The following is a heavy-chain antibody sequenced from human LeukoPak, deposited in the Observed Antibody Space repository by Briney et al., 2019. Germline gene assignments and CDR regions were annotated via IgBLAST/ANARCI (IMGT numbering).Heavy chain of an antibody. J-gene: IGHJ4*02. CDR3: AKITIFGVVTFDY. CDR1: GFTFSSYG. CDR2: IRYDGSNK. D-gene: IGHD3-3*01. V-gene: IGHV3-30*02. Sequence: QSGGSLRLSCAASGFTFSSYGMHWVRQAPGKGLEWVAFIRYDGSNKYYADSVKGRFTISRDNSKNTLYLQMNSLRAEDTAVYYCAKITIFGVVTFDYWGQGTLVTVSS.